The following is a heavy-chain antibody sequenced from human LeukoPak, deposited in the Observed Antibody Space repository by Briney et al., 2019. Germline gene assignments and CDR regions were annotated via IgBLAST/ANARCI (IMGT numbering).Heavy chain of an antibody. D-gene: IGHD3-3*01. CDR1: GGTFSSYA. Sequence: ASVKVSCKASGGTFSSYAISWVRQAPGQGLEWMGGIIPIFGTANYAQKFQGRVTITTDESTSTAYMELSSLRSEDTAVYYCARSLADFWSGYPLYYYYMDVWGKGTTVNVSS. CDR2: IIPIFGTA. V-gene: IGHV1-69*05. J-gene: IGHJ6*03. CDR3: ARSLADFWSGYPLYYYYMDV.